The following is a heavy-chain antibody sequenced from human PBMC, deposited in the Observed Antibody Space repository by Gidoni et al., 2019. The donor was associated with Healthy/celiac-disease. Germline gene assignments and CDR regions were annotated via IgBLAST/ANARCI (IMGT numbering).Heavy chain of an antibody. CDR3: ARSGDYAPHYYYYGMDV. CDR1: GFTFSSYG. J-gene: IGHJ6*02. D-gene: IGHD4-17*01. V-gene: IGHV3-33*01. Sequence: QVQLVESGGGVVQPGRSLRLSCAASGFTFSSYGMHWVRQAPGKGLEWVAVIWYDGSNKYYADSVKGRFTISRDNSKNTLYLQMNSLRAEDTAVYYCARSGDYAPHYYYYGMDVWGQGTTVTVSS. CDR2: IWYDGSNK.